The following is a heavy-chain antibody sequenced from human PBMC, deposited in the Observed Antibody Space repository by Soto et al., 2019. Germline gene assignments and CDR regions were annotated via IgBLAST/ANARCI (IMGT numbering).Heavy chain of an antibody. V-gene: IGHV3-23*01. Sequence: GGSLRLSCAASGFTFSSYAMSWVRQAPGKGLEWVSAISGSGGSTYYADSVKGRFTISRDNSKNTLYLRMNSLRAEDTAVYYCAKVPKRYYDSSGGYYFDYWGQGTLVTVSS. CDR1: GFTFSSYA. CDR3: AKVPKRYYDSSGGYYFDY. D-gene: IGHD3-22*01. CDR2: ISGSGGST. J-gene: IGHJ4*02.